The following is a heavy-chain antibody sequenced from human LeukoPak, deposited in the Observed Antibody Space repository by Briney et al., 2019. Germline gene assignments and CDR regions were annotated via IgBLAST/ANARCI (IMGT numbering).Heavy chain of an antibody. CDR3: ASSSRYCSSTSCSPYSMDV. Sequence: GGSLRLSCAASGCTFSSYEMNWVRQAPGKGLEWVSYISSSGSTAYYADSVKGRFTISRDNAKNSLYLQMNSLRAEDTAVYYCASSSRYCSSTSCSPYSMDVWGQGTTVTVSS. V-gene: IGHV3-48*03. CDR1: GCTFSSYE. J-gene: IGHJ6*02. D-gene: IGHD2-2*01. CDR2: ISSSGSTA.